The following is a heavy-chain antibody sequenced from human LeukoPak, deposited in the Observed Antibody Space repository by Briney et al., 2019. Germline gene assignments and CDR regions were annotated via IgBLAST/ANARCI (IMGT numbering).Heavy chain of an antibody. CDR3: AKDPGVRITIFLRPYYFDY. Sequence: PGRSLRLSCAASGFTFRSYGMHWVRQAPGKGLEWVSAISGSGGSTYYADSVKGRFTISRDNSKNTLYLQMNSLRAEDTAVYYCAKDPGVRITIFLRPYYFDYWGQGTLVTVSS. CDR2: ISGSGGST. J-gene: IGHJ4*02. D-gene: IGHD3-3*01. V-gene: IGHV3-23*01. CDR1: GFTFRSYG.